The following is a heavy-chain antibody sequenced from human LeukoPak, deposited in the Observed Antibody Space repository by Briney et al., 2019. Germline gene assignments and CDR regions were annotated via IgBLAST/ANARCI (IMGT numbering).Heavy chain of an antibody. J-gene: IGHJ4*02. V-gene: IGHV3-7*05. CDR2: IKQDGSEK. Sequence: SGGSLRLSCAVSGFSFNNYWTSWVRQAPGKGLEWVANIKQDGSEKYYVDSVKGRFSISRDNAKNSLYLQMNSLRAEDTAVYYCARDYDFWSGYLDYWGQGTLVTVSS. CDR1: GFSFNNYW. CDR3: ARDYDFWSGYLDY. D-gene: IGHD3-3*01.